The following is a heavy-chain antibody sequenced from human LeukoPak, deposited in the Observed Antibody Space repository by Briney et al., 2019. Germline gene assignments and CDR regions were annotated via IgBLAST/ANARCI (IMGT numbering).Heavy chain of an antibody. J-gene: IGHJ4*02. D-gene: IGHD3-10*01. CDR3: ARGTVLLWFGVDY. V-gene: IGHV3-30-3*01. Sequence: PGGSLRLSCAASGFTFSSCAMHWVRQAPGKGLEWLAVISYDGSQKFYEDSVKGRFTISRDNGKNTLYLQMNSLRAEDTAVYYCARGTVLLWFGVDYWGQGTLVTVSS. CDR2: ISYDGSQK. CDR1: GFTFSSCA.